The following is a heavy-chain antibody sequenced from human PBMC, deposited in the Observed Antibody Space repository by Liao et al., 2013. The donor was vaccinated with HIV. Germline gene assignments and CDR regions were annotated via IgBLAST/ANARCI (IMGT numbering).Heavy chain of an antibody. V-gene: IGHV4-61*02. CDR2: IYTRGST. D-gene: IGHD6-13*01. Sequence: QVQLQESGPGLVKPSQTLSLTCTVSGGSISSGRYFWTWIRQPAGKGLEWIGRIYTRGSTNYNPSLKSRVTMSVDTSKNQFSLKLSSVTAADTAVYYCAREIGLDYSSSWLSLWGRGTLVTVSS. J-gene: IGHJ2*01. CDR1: GGSISSGRYF. CDR3: AREIGLDYSSSWLSL.